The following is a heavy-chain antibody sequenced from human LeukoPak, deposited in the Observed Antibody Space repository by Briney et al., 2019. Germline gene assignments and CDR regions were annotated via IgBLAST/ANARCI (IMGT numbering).Heavy chain of an antibody. Sequence: GASVKVSCKASGYTFTSYAMHWVRQAPGQRLEWMGWINAGNGNTKYSQKFQGRVTITRDTSASTAYMELSSLRSEDTAVYYCARSRIWGGRIGGHWYFDLWGRGTLVTVSS. CDR2: INAGNGNT. D-gene: IGHD2-15*01. V-gene: IGHV1-3*01. J-gene: IGHJ2*01. CDR3: ARSRIWGGRIGGHWYFDL. CDR1: GYTFTSYA.